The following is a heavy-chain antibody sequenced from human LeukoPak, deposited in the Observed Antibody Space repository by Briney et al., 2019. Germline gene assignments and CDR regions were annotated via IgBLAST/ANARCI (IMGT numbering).Heavy chain of an antibody. J-gene: IGHJ6*03. V-gene: IGHV4-59*12. Sequence: PSETLSLTCTVSGGSINGFYWSWIRQPPGKGLEWIAYIYYSGSTNYNPSLKSRVTISVDTSRNQVSLKLSSVTAADTAVYYCASRLGYCTNGVCYYYMDVWGKGTTVTVSS. CDR2: IYYSGST. CDR1: GGSINGFY. D-gene: IGHD2-8*01. CDR3: ASRLGYCTNGVCYYYMDV.